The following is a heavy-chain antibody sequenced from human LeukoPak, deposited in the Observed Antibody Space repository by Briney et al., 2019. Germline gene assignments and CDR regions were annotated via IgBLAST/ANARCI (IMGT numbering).Heavy chain of an antibody. CDR3: ARHLGSSSWFDY. CDR2: IYYTGSA. Sequence: PSETLSLTCTVSGGSISSTSYYWGWIRQPPGKGLEWIGGIYYTGSAYYNPALESRVTISVDTSKNQFSLKLSSVTAADTAVYYCARHLGSSSWFDYWGQGTLVTVSS. J-gene: IGHJ4*02. V-gene: IGHV4-39*01. CDR1: GGSISSTSYY. D-gene: IGHD6-13*01.